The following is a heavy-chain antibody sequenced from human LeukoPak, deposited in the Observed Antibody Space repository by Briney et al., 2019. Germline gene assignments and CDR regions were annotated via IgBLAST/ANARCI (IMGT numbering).Heavy chain of an antibody. V-gene: IGHV3-21*01. Sequence: PGGSLRLSCAASGFTFSNYAMNWVRQAPGKGLEWVSSISSSSSYIYYADSVKGRFTISRDNAKNSLYLQMNSLRAEDTAVYYCATPNGAAAGRKDAFDIWGQGTMVTVSS. J-gene: IGHJ3*02. CDR1: GFTFSNYA. CDR2: ISSSSSYI. CDR3: ATPNGAAAGRKDAFDI. D-gene: IGHD6-13*01.